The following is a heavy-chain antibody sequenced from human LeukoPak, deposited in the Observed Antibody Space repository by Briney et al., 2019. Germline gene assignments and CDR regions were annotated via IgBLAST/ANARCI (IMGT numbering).Heavy chain of an antibody. J-gene: IGHJ6*03. CDR1: GFTFSSYW. V-gene: IGHV3-74*01. Sequence: GGSLRLSCAASGFTFSSYWMHWVRQAPGKGLEWVSRIHSDGSSTIYADFVKGRFTISRDNAKNTLYLQMNGLRAEDTAVYYCARDKPGSHYYVDVWGKGTTVTVSS. CDR2: IHSDGSST. D-gene: IGHD1-1*01. CDR3: ARDKPGSHYYVDV.